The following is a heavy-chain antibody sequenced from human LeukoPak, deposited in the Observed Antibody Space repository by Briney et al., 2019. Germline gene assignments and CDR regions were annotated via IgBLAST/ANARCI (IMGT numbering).Heavy chain of an antibody. CDR1: GYTFTSYY. V-gene: IGHV1-46*01. D-gene: IGHD4-17*01. CDR3: TRGGRDYGDTRFDP. J-gene: IGHJ5*02. Sequence: ASVKVSCKASGYTFTSYYMYWVRQAPGQGLEWMGMINPSGGRTTYAQKFQGRVTMTRDTSTSTAYIELYSLRSDDTAVYYCTRGGRDYGDTRFDPWGQGTLVTVSS. CDR2: INPSGGRT.